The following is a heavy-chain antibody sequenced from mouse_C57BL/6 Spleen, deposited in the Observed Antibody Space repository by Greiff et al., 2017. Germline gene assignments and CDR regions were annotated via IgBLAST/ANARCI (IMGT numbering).Heavy chain of an antibody. V-gene: IGHV1-63*01. CDR3: ARSDYYGSSYHYYAMDY. Sequence: QVQLQQSGAELVRPGTSVKMSCKASGYTFTNYWIGWAKQRPGHGLEWIGDIYPGGGYTNYNEKFKGKATLTADKSSSTAYMQFSSLTSEDSAIYYCARSDYYGSSYHYYAMDYWGQGTSVTVSS. D-gene: IGHD1-1*01. CDR2: IYPGGGYT. J-gene: IGHJ4*01. CDR1: GYTFTNYW.